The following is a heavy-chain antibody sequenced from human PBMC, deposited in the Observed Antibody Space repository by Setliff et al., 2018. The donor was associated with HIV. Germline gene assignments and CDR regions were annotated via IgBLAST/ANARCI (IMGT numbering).Heavy chain of an antibody. CDR1: GGSISSNSDH. CDR3: ARGPDFWSAHPYSYYYMDV. J-gene: IGHJ6*03. CDR2: IYYSGNT. Sequence: SETLSLTCTVSGGSISSNSDHWGWIRQPPGKGLEWIGNIYYSGNTYYNPSLKSRVTISVAMSKNQFSLKLSSVTAADTAVYFCARGPDFWSAHPYSYYYMDVWGKGTTVTV. V-gene: IGHV4-39*01. D-gene: IGHD3-3*01.